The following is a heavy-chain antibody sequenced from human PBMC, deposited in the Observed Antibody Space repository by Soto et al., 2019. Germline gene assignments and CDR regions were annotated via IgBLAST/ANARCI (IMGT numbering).Heavy chain of an antibody. J-gene: IGHJ6*02. CDR1: GGTFSSYA. Sequence: SVKVSCKASGGTFSSYAIRRARQAPGQGLAWMGEIIPIFGTANYAQKFQGRVTITADESTSTAYMELSSLRSEDTAVYYCARGLRQSAYDSSGYYFGYSGMDVWGQGTTVPVSS. CDR2: IIPIFGTA. D-gene: IGHD3-22*01. V-gene: IGHV1-69*13. CDR3: ARGLRQSAYDSSGYYFGYSGMDV.